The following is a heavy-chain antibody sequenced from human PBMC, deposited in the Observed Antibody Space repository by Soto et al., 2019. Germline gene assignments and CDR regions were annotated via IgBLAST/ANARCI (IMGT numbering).Heavy chain of an antibody. CDR1: GGSITSYH. V-gene: IGHV4-59*07. J-gene: IGHJ5*02. CDR2: TAYPGKT. CDR3: PRNMQAVFTHYFGP. D-gene: IGHD1-26*01. Sequence: PSDTLSLTCVVSGGSITSYHWSWIRQFPGKGLERIAYTAYPGKTNYNPSLKCRVTISMDTSKNQFSLKLTSMPAAATAVYHCPRNMQAVFTHYFGPWGQGTLGTVS.